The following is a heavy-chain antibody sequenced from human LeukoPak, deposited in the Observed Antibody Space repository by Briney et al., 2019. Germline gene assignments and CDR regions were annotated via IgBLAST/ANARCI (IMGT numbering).Heavy chain of an antibody. V-gene: IGHV3-53*05. J-gene: IGHJ4*02. D-gene: IGHD3-22*01. CDR3: ARALMIVGPLDY. CDR2: IYSGGST. Sequence: GGSLRLSCAASGFTFSAYEMNWVRQAPGKGLEWVSVIYSGGSTYYADSVEGRFTISRDNSKNTLYLQMNSLRAEDTAVYYCARALMIVGPLDYWGQGTLVTVSS. CDR1: GFTFSAYE.